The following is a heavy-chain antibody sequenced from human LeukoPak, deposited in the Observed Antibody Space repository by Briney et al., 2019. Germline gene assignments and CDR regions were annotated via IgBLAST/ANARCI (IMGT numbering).Heavy chain of an antibody. CDR2: INHTGGT. D-gene: IGHD6-19*01. J-gene: IGHJ4*02. CDR3: ASTYSSGWYGGDY. CDR1: GRSFTGYY. Sequence: SETLSLTCAVYGRSFTGYYWGWIRQPPGKGLEWIGEINHTGGTNYNPSLKSRVTISVDTSKNQFSLKLTSVTAADTAVYYCASTYSSGWYGGDYWGQGALGTVSS. V-gene: IGHV4-34*01.